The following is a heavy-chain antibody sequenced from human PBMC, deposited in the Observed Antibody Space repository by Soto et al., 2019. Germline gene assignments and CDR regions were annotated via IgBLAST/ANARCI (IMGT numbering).Heavy chain of an antibody. CDR1: GYTFTSYG. CDR3: ASGYSSSPYYYYYYGMDV. D-gene: IGHD6-13*01. J-gene: IGHJ6*04. Sequence: ASVKVSCKASGYTFTSYGISWVRRAPGQGLEWMGWISAYNGNTNYAQKLQGRVTMTTDTSTSTGYMELRSLRSDDTAVYYCASGYSSSPYYYYYYGMDVWGKGTTVTVPS. CDR2: ISAYNGNT. V-gene: IGHV1-18*01.